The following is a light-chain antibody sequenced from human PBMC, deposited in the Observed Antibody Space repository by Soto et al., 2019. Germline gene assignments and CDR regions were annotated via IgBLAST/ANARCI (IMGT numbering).Light chain of an antibody. V-gene: IGKV3-20*01. CDR3: QQYGSAPYT. CDR1: QSVSSSY. CDR2: GAS. Sequence: EIVLTQSPGTLSLSPGERATLSCRASQSVSSSYLAWYQQKPGQAPRLLTYGASSRATGIPDRFSGSGSGTDFTLTISRLEPEDFAVYYCQQYGSAPYTFGQGTKLAIK. J-gene: IGKJ2*01.